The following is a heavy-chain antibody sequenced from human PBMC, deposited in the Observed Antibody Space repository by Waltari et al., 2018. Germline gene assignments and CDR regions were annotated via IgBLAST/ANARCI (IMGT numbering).Heavy chain of an antibody. CDR2: FYPGDSDT. J-gene: IGHJ6*02. V-gene: IGHV5-51*01. D-gene: IGHD1-26*01. Sequence: EVQLVQSGAEVKKPGESLKISCQGSGYSFTTTWVDWVRQGPGKGREWMGIFYPGDSDTRYSPSFQGQVTISADKSISTAYLQWSSLKASDTAMYYCARHRGSPGYYYGMDVWGQGTMVTVSS. CDR3: ARHRGSPGYYYGMDV. CDR1: GYSFTTTW.